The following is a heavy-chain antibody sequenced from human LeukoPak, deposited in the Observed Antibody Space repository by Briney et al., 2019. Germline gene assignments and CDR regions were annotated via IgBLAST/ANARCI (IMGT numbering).Heavy chain of an antibody. D-gene: IGHD5-18*01. CDR3: ARGAWDTAQREPFDY. CDR1: GFIFSNAW. J-gene: IGHJ4*02. Sequence: GSLRLSCAASGFIFSNAWMSWVRQPPGKGLEWIGYIYYSGSTDYNPSLKSRVTMSIDTSKRQFSLELISVTAADTAVYYCARGAWDTAQREPFDYWGQGTLVTVSS. CDR2: IYYSGST. V-gene: IGHV4-59*01.